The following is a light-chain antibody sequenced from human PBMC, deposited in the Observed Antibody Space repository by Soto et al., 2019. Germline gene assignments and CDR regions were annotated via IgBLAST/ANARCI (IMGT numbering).Light chain of an antibody. Sequence: DIQLTQTPSTLSASVGDEVTITCRASQTISSWLAWYQQKPGKAPKLLIYDASSLESGVPSRFSGSGSGTDFTLTISSLQPEDFATYYCQQSYSIPLTFGGGTKVDIK. V-gene: IGKV1-5*01. J-gene: IGKJ4*01. CDR3: QQSYSIPLT. CDR1: QTISSW. CDR2: DAS.